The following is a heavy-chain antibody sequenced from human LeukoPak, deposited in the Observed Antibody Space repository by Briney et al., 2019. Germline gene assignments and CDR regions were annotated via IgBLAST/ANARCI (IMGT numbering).Heavy chain of an antibody. V-gene: IGHV4-34*01. J-gene: IGHJ4*02. CDR2: INHSGST. D-gene: IGHD3-22*01. CDR1: GGSFSGYY. Sequence: SETLSLTCAVYGGSFSGYYWSWIRQPPGKGLEWIGEINHSGSTNYNPSLKSRVTISVDTSKNQFSLKLSSVTAADTAVYYCARGRRYYYDSSGYLFDCWGQGTLVTVSS. CDR3: ARGRRYYYDSSGYLFDC.